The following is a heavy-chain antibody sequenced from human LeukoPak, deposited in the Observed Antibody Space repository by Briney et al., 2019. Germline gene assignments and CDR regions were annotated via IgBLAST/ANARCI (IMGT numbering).Heavy chain of an antibody. J-gene: IGHJ3*02. V-gene: IGHV4-39*01. Sequence: PSETLSLTCTVSGGSISSSPYYWGWIRQPPGKGLEWIGSISYSENPYSTPSLKRRVTISAGTDKNQFSLRLSSVTAADTAVYFCARRSPLSPRHAFDIWGQGTMVTVTS. CDR2: ISYSENP. CDR1: GGSISSSPYY. CDR3: ARRSPLSPRHAFDI.